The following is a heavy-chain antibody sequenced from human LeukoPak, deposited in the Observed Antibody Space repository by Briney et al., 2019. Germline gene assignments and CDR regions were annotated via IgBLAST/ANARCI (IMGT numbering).Heavy chain of an antibody. D-gene: IGHD3-3*01. V-gene: IGHV1-18*01. Sequence: ASVKVSCKASGYTFTSYGISWVRQAPGQGLEWMGWISAYNGNTNYAQKLQGRVTMTTDTSTSTAYMELRSLRSHDTAVYYCARVRTYYDFWSGYLTDYWGQGTLVTVSS. CDR2: ISAYNGNT. CDR3: ARVRTYYDFWSGYLTDY. J-gene: IGHJ4*02. CDR1: GYTFTSYG.